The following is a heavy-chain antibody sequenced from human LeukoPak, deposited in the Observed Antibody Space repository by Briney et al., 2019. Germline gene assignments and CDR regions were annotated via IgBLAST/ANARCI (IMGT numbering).Heavy chain of an antibody. CDR2: ISGSGGST. Sequence: GGSLRLSCAASAFTFATYAMSWVRQAPGKGLEWVSSISGSGGSTHYADSVRGRFTLSRDNSKSTLYLQMNSLRAEDTAIYYCAKMPAYYYDSSGYAFHFDYWGQGTPVTVSS. V-gene: IGHV3-23*01. D-gene: IGHD3-22*01. J-gene: IGHJ4*02. CDR1: AFTFATYA. CDR3: AKMPAYYYDSSGYAFHFDY.